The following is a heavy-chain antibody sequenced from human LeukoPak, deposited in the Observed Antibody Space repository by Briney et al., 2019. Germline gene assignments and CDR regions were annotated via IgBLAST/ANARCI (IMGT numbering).Heavy chain of an antibody. Sequence: ASVKVSCKASGYTFTGCYMHWVRQAPGQGLEWMGWINPNSGGTNYAQKFQGRVTMTRDTSISTAYMELSRLRSDDTAVYYCARGGITMTQGAFDIWGQGTMVTVSS. CDR2: INPNSGGT. D-gene: IGHD3-22*01. CDR3: ARGGITMTQGAFDI. CDR1: GYTFTGCY. J-gene: IGHJ3*02. V-gene: IGHV1-2*02.